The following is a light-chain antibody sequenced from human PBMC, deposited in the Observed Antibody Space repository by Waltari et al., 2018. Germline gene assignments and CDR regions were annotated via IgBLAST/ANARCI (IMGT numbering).Light chain of an antibody. CDR3: SSYIPRRTWV. CDR1: DSAVVDFYR. V-gene: IGLV2-18*02. CDR2: EGT. J-gene: IGLJ3*02. Sequence: QSALTQPPSVSGSLGQTVSIPCTRSDSAVVDFYRVSWYRQSPGTAPKLLIYEGTGRPSGVSGRFSGSKSGNTASLTISGLQPDDEADYYCSSYIPRRTWVFGGGTTLTVL.